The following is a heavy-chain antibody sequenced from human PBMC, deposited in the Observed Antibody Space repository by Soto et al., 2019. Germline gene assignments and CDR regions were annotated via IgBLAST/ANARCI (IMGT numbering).Heavy chain of an antibody. V-gene: IGHV3-48*02. Sequence: PGGSLRLSCAASGFTFSSYSTNWVRQAPGKGLEWVSYISSSSSTIYYADSVKGRFTISRDNAKNSLYLQMNSLRDEDTAVYYCARVSPDFFGMDVWGQGTSVTVSS. CDR1: GFTFSSYS. J-gene: IGHJ6*02. D-gene: IGHD3-3*01. CDR3: ARVSPDFFGMDV. CDR2: ISSSSSTI.